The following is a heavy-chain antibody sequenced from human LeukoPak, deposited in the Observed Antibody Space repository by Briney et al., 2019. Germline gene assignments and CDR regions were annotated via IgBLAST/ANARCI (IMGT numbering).Heavy chain of an antibody. J-gene: IGHJ4*02. CDR1: SGSISSYY. D-gene: IGHD5-24*01. CDR3: ARGARAGYNLEPFDN. CDR2: IYSSGTT. Sequence: SETLSLTCNVSSGSISSYYWSWIRQPAGKGLEWIGRIYSSGTTNYNPSLKSRVTMSVDTSENQFSLKLSSVTAADTAVYYCARGARAGYNLEPFDNWGQGTLVTVSS. V-gene: IGHV4-4*07.